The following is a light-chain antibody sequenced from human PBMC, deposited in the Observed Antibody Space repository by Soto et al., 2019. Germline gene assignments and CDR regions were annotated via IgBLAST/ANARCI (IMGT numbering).Light chain of an antibody. J-gene: IGKJ1*01. Sequence: EIELTQSPATLSLSPGERATLSCMASQSVSNNYLAWYQKKAGQAPGLLIYGASNRSTGIPERFSGGGAGTDFTLTISRLAPEDFAVYYCQQYGSSGTFGQGTKVDI. CDR3: QQYGSSGT. V-gene: IGKV3-20*01. CDR2: GAS. CDR1: QSVSNNY.